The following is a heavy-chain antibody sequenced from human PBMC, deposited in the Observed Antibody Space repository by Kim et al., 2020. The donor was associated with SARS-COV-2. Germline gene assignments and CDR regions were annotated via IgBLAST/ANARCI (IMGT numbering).Heavy chain of an antibody. D-gene: IGHD2-21*01. Sequence: SVKVSCKASGGTFSSYAISWVRQAPGQGLEWMGRIIPILGIANYAQKFQGGVTITADKSTRTAYMELSSLRSEDTAVYYCARDPSYCGGDCYDYWGQGTLVTVSS. J-gene: IGHJ4*02. CDR2: IIPILGIA. CDR3: ARDPSYCGGDCYDY. CDR1: GGTFSSYA. V-gene: IGHV1-69*04.